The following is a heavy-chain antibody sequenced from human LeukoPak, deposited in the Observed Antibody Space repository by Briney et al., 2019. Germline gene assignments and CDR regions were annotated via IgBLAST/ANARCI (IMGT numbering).Heavy chain of an antibody. CDR1: GGSISSSSYY. J-gene: IGHJ4*02. CDR3: ARAEWLRRDTGYFDY. Sequence: PSETLSLTCTVSGGSISSSSYYWGWIRQPPGKGLEWIGSIYYSGSTYYNPSLKSRVTTSVDRSKNQFSLKLSSVTAADTAVYYCARAEWLRRDTGYFDYWGQGTLVTVSS. D-gene: IGHD5-12*01. CDR2: IYYSGST. V-gene: IGHV4-39*07.